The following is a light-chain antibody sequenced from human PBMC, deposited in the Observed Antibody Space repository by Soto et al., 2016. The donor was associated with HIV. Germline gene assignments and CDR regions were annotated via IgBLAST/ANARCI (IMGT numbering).Light chain of an antibody. CDR1: NIGIKI. V-gene: IGLV3-21*03. CDR3: QVWDSSSDHLWV. CDR2: DDS. J-gene: IGLJ3*02. Sequence: SYELTQPPSVSVAPGKTARITCGGNNIGIKIVHWYQQKPGQAPVLVVYDDSDRPSGIPERSSGSNSGNTATLTISRVEAGDEADYYCQVWDSSSDHLWVFGGGTKLTVL.